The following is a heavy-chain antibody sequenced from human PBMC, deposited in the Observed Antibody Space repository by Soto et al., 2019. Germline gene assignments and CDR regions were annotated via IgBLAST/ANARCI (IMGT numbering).Heavy chain of an antibody. V-gene: IGHV4-34*01. J-gene: IGHJ6*02. CDR3: RTVDTAMDYYYGMDV. CDR1: GGSFSGYY. CDR2: INHSGST. Sequence: SETLSLTCAVYGGSFSGYYWSWIRQPPGKGLEWIGEINHSGSTNYNPSLKSRATISVDTSKNQFSLKLSSVTAADTAVYYCRTVDTAMDYYYGMDVWGQGTTVTVSS. D-gene: IGHD5-18*01.